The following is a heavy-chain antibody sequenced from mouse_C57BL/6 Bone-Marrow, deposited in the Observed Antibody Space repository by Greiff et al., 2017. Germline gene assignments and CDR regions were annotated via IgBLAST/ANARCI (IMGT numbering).Heavy chain of an antibody. CDR2: IYPGSGST. CDR3: ARESRDSFAY. CDR1: GYTFTSYW. J-gene: IGHJ3*01. V-gene: IGHV1-55*01. Sequence: QVQLQQPGAELVKPGASVKMSCKASGYTFTSYWINWVKQRPGQVLEWIGDIYPGSGSTNYNEKFKIKATLTVDTSSSTAYMQLSSLTSEDSAVYDFARESRDSFAYWGQGTLVTVSA. D-gene: IGHD2-12*01.